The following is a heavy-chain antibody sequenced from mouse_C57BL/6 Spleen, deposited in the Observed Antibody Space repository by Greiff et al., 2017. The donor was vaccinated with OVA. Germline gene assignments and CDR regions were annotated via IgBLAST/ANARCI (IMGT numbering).Heavy chain of an antibody. CDR3: ARNARWAAHPAYAMDY. J-gene: IGHJ4*01. D-gene: IGHD3-2*02. CDR1: GFTFSDYY. CDR2: IYYDGSRT. V-gene: IGHV5-16*02. Sequence: EVMLVESEGGLVQPGSSMKLSCTASGFTFSDYYMAWVSQVPEQGLEWVANIYYDGSRTYYMDSLKSRFIISRDNASNTLYLHMSSLTSADTAMYYCARNARWAAHPAYAMDYWGQGTSVTVSS.